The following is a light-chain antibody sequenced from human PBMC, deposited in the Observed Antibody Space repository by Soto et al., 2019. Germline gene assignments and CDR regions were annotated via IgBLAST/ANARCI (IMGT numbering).Light chain of an antibody. CDR2: YDD. Sequence: QSVLTQPPSVSGAPRQRVTISCSGSSSNIGNNAVNWYQQLPGKAPKLLIYYDDLLPSGVSDRFSGSKSGTSASLAISGLQSEDEADYYCASWDDSLNGHVVFGGGTKLTVL. CDR1: SSNIGNNA. J-gene: IGLJ2*01. CDR3: ASWDDSLNGHVV. V-gene: IGLV1-36*01.